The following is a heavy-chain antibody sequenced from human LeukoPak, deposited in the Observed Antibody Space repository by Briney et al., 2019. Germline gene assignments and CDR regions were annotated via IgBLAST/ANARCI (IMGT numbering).Heavy chain of an antibody. D-gene: IGHD3-10*01. CDR3: ARDGETGQFDY. CDR2: ISTNGGST. J-gene: IGHJ4*02. Sequence: GGSLRLSCAASGFTFSSYGMHWVRQAPGKGLEYVSVISTNGGSTYYANSAKGRFTISRDNSKNTLYLQMDSLRAEDMAVYYCARDGETGQFDYWGQGTLVTVSS. V-gene: IGHV3-64*01. CDR1: GFTFSSYG.